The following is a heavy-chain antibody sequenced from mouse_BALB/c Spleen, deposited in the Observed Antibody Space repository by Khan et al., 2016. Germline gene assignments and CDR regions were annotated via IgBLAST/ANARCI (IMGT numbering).Heavy chain of an antibody. Sequence: IVKTGASVKISCKASGYSFTGYYMHWVKQSHGKSLEWLGYIICYNGATRYNQKFKGKATFTVDTSSSPAYMQFNSLTSEDSAVYYCARPYYGYDEGNYFDYRGQGTTLTVSA. V-gene: IGHV1S34*01. D-gene: IGHD2-14*01. J-gene: IGHJ2*01. CDR2: IICYNGAT. CDR1: GYSFTGYY. CDR3: ARPYYGYDEGNYFDY.